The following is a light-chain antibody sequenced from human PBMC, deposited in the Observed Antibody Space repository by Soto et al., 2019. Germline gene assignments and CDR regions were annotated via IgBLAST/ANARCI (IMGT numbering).Light chain of an antibody. CDR2: DAS. V-gene: IGKV1-5*01. Sequence: DIQMTQSPSPLSASIGDRVTITCRASQSIDNWLAWYQQKPGKAPHLLIYDASRLETGVPSRFSGSGSGTEFTLTISSLQADDFATYFCQHYNGYPYTFGPGTKXXIK. J-gene: IGKJ2*01. CDR3: QHYNGYPYT. CDR1: QSIDNW.